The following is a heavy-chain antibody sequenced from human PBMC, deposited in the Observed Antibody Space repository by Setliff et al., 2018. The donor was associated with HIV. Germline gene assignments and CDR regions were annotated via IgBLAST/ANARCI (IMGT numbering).Heavy chain of an antibody. Sequence: SETQSLTCTVPGGAISSDDWSWIRQPPGKELEGIGYIYDSGITNYNPTLRSRVTISIDTPNNQFSLRLRSLTAADTAVYYCASDLVAAGFRQEYYYYMDVWGKGTTVTV. V-gene: IGHV4-59*13. CDR3: ASDLVAAGFRQEYYYYMDV. D-gene: IGHD6-13*01. CDR1: GGAISSDD. CDR2: IYDSGIT. J-gene: IGHJ6*03.